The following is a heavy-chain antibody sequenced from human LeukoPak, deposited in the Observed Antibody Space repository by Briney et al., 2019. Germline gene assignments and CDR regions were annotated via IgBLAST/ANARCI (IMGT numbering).Heavy chain of an antibody. Sequence: PGGSLRLSCAASEINFDDNAMHWVRQPPGKGLEWVSGIYWNSGTIGYADSVKGRFTISRDNAKNTLYLQMKSLRPDDTAFYYCVKDRSRGPRTVANILVFWGQGTLVTVSS. CDR2: IYWNSGTI. J-gene: IGHJ4*02. V-gene: IGHV3-9*01. CDR3: VKDRSRGPRTVANILVF. D-gene: IGHD2-8*02. CDR1: EINFDDNA.